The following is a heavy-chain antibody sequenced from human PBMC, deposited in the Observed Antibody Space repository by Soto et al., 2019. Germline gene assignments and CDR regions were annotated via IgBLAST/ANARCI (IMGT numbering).Heavy chain of an antibody. CDR3: RSSTSCYDESCVDV. CDR1: GYSISSGNY. J-gene: IGHJ6*02. Sequence: SETLSLTCAVSGYSISSGNYWAWIRQPPGRGLEWIGSLYHIGSTHYNTSLKSRITISVDTSKNHFSLELSSVTAADTAIYYCRSSTSCYDESCVDVWGQGTMVTVSS. CDR2: LYHIGST. V-gene: IGHV4-38-2*01. D-gene: IGHD2-2*01.